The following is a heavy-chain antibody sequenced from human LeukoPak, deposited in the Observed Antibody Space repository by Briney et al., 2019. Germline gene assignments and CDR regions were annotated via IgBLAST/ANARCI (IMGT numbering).Heavy chain of an antibody. CDR2: INPNSGGT. CDR3: AREDSSSAGQGDY. CDR1: GYTFTGYY. Sequence: ASVKVSCKASGYTFTGYYMHWVRQAPGQGLEWMGWINPNSGGTNYAQKFQGRVTMTRDTSISTAYMELSRLRSDDTAVYYCAREDSSSAGQGDYWGQGTLVTVSS. J-gene: IGHJ4*02. V-gene: IGHV1-2*02. D-gene: IGHD6-6*01.